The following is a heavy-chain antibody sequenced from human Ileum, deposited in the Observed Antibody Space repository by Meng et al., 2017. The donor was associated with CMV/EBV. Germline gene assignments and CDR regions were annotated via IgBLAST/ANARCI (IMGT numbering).Heavy chain of an antibody. J-gene: IGHJ4*02. CDR3: ARDFLRTTMIRGSNYHYFDY. V-gene: IGHV3-30*04. D-gene: IGHD3-10*01. Sequence: YAMHWVRQAPGKGLEWVAVISYDGTDKYYADSVKGRVTIYRDNSKNTLYLKMNSLREEDTAVYHCARDFLRTTMIRGSNYHYFDYWGQGTLVTVSS. CDR2: ISYDGTDK. CDR1: YA.